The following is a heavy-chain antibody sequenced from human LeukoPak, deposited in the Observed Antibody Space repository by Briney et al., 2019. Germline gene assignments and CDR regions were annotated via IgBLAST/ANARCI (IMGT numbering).Heavy chain of an antibody. V-gene: IGHV3-66*01. CDR3: AREAAVDPYYFDY. Sequence: GGSLRLSCAASGFTFSSYGMHWVRQAPGKGLEWVSIIYNSGTTNYADSVKGRFTISRDKAENTLYLEMNSLRVEDTALYYCAREAAVDPYYFDYWGQGTLVTVSS. CDR2: IYNSGTT. CDR1: GFTFSSYG. D-gene: IGHD6-13*01. J-gene: IGHJ4*02.